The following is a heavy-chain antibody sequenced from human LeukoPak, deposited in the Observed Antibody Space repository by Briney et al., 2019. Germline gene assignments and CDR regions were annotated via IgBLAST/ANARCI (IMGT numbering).Heavy chain of an antibody. Sequence: SETLSLTCAVSGYSISSGYYWGWIRQPPGKGLEWIGSIHHSGSTFYNPSLKSRVTISADTSKNQFSLKLSSVTAADTAVYYCASEGQTRPFDYWGQGTLVTVSS. J-gene: IGHJ4*02. CDR2: IHHSGST. CDR1: GYSISSGYY. CDR3: ASEGQTRPFDY. V-gene: IGHV4-38-2*01.